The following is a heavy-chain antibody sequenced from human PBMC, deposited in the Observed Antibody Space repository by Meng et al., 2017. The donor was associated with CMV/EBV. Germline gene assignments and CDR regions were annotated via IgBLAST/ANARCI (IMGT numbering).Heavy chain of an antibody. V-gene: IGHV4-39*07. D-gene: IGHD3-10*01. CDR1: GGSITNNDYY. Sequence: SETLSLTCAVSGGSITNNDYYWGWIRQPPGRGLEWIGSIYHSGSSYYNPSLKSRVTISVDTSNNQFSLNVNSVTAADTAVYYCARDIGSGVDYWGQGTLVTVSS. CDR3: ARDIGSGVDY. J-gene: IGHJ4*02. CDR2: IYHSGSS.